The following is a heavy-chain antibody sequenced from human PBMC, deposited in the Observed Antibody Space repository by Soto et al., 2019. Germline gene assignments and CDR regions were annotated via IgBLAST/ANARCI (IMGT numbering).Heavy chain of an antibody. CDR2: ISFDGSNE. V-gene: IGHV3-30*18. CDR1: GFTFTSCG. J-gene: IGHJ4*02. Sequence: QVQLVESGGGVVQPGRSLRLSCAASGFTFTSCGMHWVRQAPGKGLEWVAVISFDGSNENYVDSVKDRFTISRDNPRNTLFLEMNSLRGEDTAVYYCAKASSRGWHNFDYWGQGTLVTVSS. CDR3: AKASSRGWHNFDY. D-gene: IGHD6-19*01.